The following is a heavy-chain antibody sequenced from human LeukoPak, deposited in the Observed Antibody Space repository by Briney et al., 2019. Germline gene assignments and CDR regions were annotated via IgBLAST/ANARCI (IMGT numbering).Heavy chain of an antibody. CDR2: ISSSSSYI. CDR3: ARAGPPLVTPPDY. J-gene: IGHJ4*02. CDR1: GFTFSSYS. D-gene: IGHD2-21*02. V-gene: IGHV3-21*01. Sequence: PGGSLRLSYAASGFTFSSYSMNWVRQAPGKGLEWVSSISSSSSYIYYADSVKGRFTISRDNAKNSLYLQMNSLRAEDTAVYYCARAGPPLVTPPDYWGQGTLVTVSS.